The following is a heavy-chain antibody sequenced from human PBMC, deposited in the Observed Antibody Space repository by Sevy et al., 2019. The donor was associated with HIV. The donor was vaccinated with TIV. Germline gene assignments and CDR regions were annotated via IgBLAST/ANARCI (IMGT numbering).Heavy chain of an antibody. Sequence: GGSLRLSCAASGFTFSSYAFHWVRQAPGKGLEWVAIISYDAINKDYADSVKGRFTISRDNSKNTLYLQMNSLRAEDTAVYYCARDLPHLLPWELSRGSDYWGQGTLVTVSS. CDR1: GFTFSSYA. CDR3: ARDLPHLLPWELSRGSDY. V-gene: IGHV3-30*04. J-gene: IGHJ4*02. D-gene: IGHD1-26*01. CDR2: ISYDAINK.